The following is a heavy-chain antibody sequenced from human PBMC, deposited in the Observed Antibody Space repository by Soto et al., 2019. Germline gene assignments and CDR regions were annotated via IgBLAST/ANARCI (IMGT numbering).Heavy chain of an antibody. J-gene: IGHJ6*02. D-gene: IGHD5-18*01. CDR1: GGSISSYD. V-gene: IGHV4-59*01. CDR2: IYYSGST. Sequence: SDTLSLTCTVSGGSISSYDWSWIRKPPGKGLEWIGYIYYSGSTNYNPSLKSRVTISVDTSKNQFSLKLSSVTAADTAVYYCARDQGYSYGLYYYYGMDVWGQGTTVT. CDR3: ARDQGYSYGLYYYYGMDV.